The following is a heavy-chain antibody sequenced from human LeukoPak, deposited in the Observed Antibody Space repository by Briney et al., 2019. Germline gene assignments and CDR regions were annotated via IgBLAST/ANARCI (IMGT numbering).Heavy chain of an antibody. J-gene: IGHJ4*02. CDR1: GGSFSGYY. D-gene: IGHD3-22*01. V-gene: IGHV4-34*01. CDR3: ANGYDSSGYPKS. CDR2: INHSGST. Sequence: SETLSLTCAVYGGSFSGYYWSWIRQPPGKGLEWIGEINHSGSTNYNPSLKSRVTISVDTSKNQFSLKLSSVTAADTAVYYCANGYDSSGYPKSWGQGTLVTVSS.